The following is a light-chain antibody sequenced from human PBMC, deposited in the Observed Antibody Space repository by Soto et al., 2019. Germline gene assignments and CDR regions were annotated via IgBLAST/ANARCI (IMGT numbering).Light chain of an antibody. CDR3: QQYGYSLT. CDR2: GAS. CDR1: QSVYRNF. V-gene: IGKV3-20*01. Sequence: EIVFTQSPGTLSLSPGESATLSCRASQSVYRNFLAWYQQKSGQAPRLLIYGASSRASGIPDRFSGSGSGTDFTLTISXLEPEDFAVYYCQQYGYSLTFGGGTKVDIK. J-gene: IGKJ4*01.